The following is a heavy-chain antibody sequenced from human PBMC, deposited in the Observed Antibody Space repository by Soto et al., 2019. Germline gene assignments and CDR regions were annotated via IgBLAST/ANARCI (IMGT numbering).Heavy chain of an antibody. D-gene: IGHD1-1*01. CDR1: GGSISSGFYY. Sequence: SSETLSLTCTVSGGSISSGFYYWGWIRQPPGKGLEYIGSQYYAGSTYYNPSLKSRVTILVDTSKNQFSLKLSSVTAADTAVYFCARGDDFAGNDYFDYWGQGTLVTVSS. V-gene: IGHV4-39*01. CDR3: ARGDDFAGNDYFDY. CDR2: QYYAGST. J-gene: IGHJ4*02.